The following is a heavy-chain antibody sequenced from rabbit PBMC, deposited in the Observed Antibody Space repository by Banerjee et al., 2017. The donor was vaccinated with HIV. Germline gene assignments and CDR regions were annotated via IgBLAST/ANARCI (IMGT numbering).Heavy chain of an antibody. V-gene: IGHV1S40*01. J-gene: IGHJ4*01. Sequence: QSLEESGGDLVKPGASLTLTCKASGFSFSSSYWMCWVRQAPGKGLEWIGTIDVGDSASTYYASWAKGRFTISKTSSTTVSLQMTSLTAADTATYFCARAAYAGGGFAWYFNLWGQGTLVTVS. CDR1: GFSFSSSYW. D-gene: IGHD8-1*01. CDR3: ARAAYAGGGFAWYFNL. CDR2: IDVGDSAST.